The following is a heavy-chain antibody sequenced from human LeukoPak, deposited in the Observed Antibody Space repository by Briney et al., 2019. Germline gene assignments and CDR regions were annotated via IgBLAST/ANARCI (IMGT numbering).Heavy chain of an antibody. V-gene: IGHV3-30*18. CDR3: AKASGVPWADYAFDI. Sequence: GRSLTLSCAASGFTFSSYGMHWVRQAPGKGLEWVAVISYDGSNKYYADSVKGRITISRDNSKNTLYLQMNSLRAEDTAVYYCAKASGVPWADYAFDIWGQGTMVTVSS. D-gene: IGHD3-10*01. CDR1: GFTFSSYG. J-gene: IGHJ3*02. CDR2: ISYDGSNK.